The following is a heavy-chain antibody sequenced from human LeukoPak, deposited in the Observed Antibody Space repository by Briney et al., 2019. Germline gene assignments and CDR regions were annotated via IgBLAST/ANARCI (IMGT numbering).Heavy chain of an antibody. Sequence: SETLSLTCTVSGGSISSYYWSWIRQPAGKGLEWIGRIYTSGSTNYNPSLKSRVTMSVDTSKNQFSLKLSSVTAADTAVYYCARSSIVVVPAAIYYYMDVWGKGTTVTVSS. CDR2: IYTSGST. J-gene: IGHJ6*03. CDR1: GGSISSYY. V-gene: IGHV4-4*07. D-gene: IGHD2-2*01. CDR3: ARSSIVVVPAAIYYYMDV.